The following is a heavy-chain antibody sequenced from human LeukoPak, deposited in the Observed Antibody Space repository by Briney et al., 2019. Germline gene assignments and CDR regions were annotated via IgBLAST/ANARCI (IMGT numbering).Heavy chain of an antibody. J-gene: IGHJ4*02. Sequence: GGTLRLSCAASGFTFSTYGMSCLRQAPGKGREWFAGISGSGGSRFYTDSVKGRFTISRDNSKNTLYLQMNSLRAEDTAVYYCAKLRAWELPDLFDYWGQGTLVTVSS. CDR1: GFTFSTYG. CDR3: AKLRAWELPDLFDY. D-gene: IGHD1-26*01. CDR2: ISGSGGSR. V-gene: IGHV3-23*01.